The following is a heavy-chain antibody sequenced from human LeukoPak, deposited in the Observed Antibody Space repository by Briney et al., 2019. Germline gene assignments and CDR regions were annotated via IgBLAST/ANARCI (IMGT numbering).Heavy chain of an antibody. Sequence: GGSLRLSCAASGFIFSSYAMSWVRQAPGEGLEWVSAISGSGGSTYYADSVKGRFTISRDNSKNTLYLQMNSLRAEDTAVYYCARIYPPLVVVTATVDYWGQGTLATVSS. CDR3: ARIYPPLVVVTATVDY. D-gene: IGHD2-21*02. V-gene: IGHV3-23*01. J-gene: IGHJ4*02. CDR1: GFIFSSYA. CDR2: ISGSGGST.